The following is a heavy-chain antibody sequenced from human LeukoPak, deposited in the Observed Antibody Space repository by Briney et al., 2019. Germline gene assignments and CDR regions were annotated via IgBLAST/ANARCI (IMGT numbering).Heavy chain of an antibody. CDR2: IWYDGSNK. D-gene: IGHD6-13*01. Sequence: QSGGSLRLSCAASGFTFSSYGMHWVRQAPGKGLEWVAVIWYDGSNKYYADSVKGRFTIPRDNSKNTLYLQMNSLRAEDTAVYYCARDKVIAAAPGGHYFDYWGQGTLVTVSS. J-gene: IGHJ4*02. V-gene: IGHV3-33*01. CDR3: ARDKVIAAAPGGHYFDY. CDR1: GFTFSSYG.